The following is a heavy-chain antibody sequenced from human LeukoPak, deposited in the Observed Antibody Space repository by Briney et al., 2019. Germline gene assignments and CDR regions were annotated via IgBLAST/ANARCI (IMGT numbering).Heavy chain of an antibody. J-gene: IGHJ4*02. D-gene: IGHD3-3*01. CDR2: IYYSGST. CDR1: GDSISSGSYY. Sequence: SETVSLTCTVSGDSISSGSYYWSWIRQPPGKGLEWIGYIYYSGSTNYNPSLKSRVTISVDTSKNQFSLKLSSVTAADTAVYYCARGTSPFHYWGQGTLVTVSS. V-gene: IGHV4-61*01. CDR3: ARGTSPFHY.